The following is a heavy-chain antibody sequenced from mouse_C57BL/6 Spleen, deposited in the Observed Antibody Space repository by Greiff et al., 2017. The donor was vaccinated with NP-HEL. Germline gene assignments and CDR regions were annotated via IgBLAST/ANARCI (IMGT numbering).Heavy chain of an antibody. J-gene: IGHJ1*03. V-gene: IGHV5-17*01. CDR3: ARRCTYYGSSYWYFDV. CDR1: GFTFSDYG. CDR2: ISSGSSTI. D-gene: IGHD1-1*01. Sequence: EVKLVESGGGLVKPGGSLKLSCAASGFTFSDYGMHWVRQAPEKGLEWVAYISSGSSTIYYADTVKGRFTISRDNAKNTLFLQMTSLRSEDTAMYYCARRCTYYGSSYWYFDVWGTGTTVTVSS.